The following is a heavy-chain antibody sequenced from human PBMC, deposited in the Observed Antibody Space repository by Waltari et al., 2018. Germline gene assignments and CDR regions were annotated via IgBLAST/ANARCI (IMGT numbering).Heavy chain of an antibody. CDR1: GFSLTTGGVG. Sequence: QITLKESGPTLVKPTQTLTLTCSFSGFSLTTGGVGVGWIRQPPGKALEWLALISWNDDKRYIPSLRSRLNITKDTSKNHVVLTMTNVDPVDTATYYCAHRTTQRRDAYDVWGQGTLVAVSS. V-gene: IGHV2-5*01. J-gene: IGHJ3*01. CDR2: ISWNDDK. CDR3: AHRTTQRRDAYDV. D-gene: IGHD1-1*01.